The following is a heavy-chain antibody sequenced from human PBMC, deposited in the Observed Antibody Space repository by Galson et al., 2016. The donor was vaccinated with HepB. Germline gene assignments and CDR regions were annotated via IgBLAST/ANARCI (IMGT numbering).Heavy chain of an antibody. Sequence: SLRLSCAASGFTFSSYSMNWVRQAPGKGLEWVSSISSSSSYIYYADSVKGRFTISRDNSQNPLYLQMNSLRAEDTAVYYCASGYSYGYFYYWGQGTLVTVSS. V-gene: IGHV3-21*01. CDR2: ISSSSSYI. CDR1: GFTFSSYS. J-gene: IGHJ4*02. CDR3: ASGYSYGYFYY. D-gene: IGHD5-18*01.